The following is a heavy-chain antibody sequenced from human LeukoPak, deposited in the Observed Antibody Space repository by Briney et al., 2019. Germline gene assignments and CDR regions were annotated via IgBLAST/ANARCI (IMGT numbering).Heavy chain of an antibody. CDR1: DGSISSSSYY. CDR2: IYYSGST. D-gene: IGHD3-10*01. J-gene: IGHJ6*03. V-gene: IGHV4-39*07. Sequence: SETLSLTCTVSDGSISSSSYYWGWIRQPPGKGLEWIGSIYYSGSTYYNPSLKSRVTISVDASKNQFSLKLSSVTAADTAVYYCARQAVPSGYMDVWGKGTTVTVSS. CDR3: ARQAVPSGYMDV.